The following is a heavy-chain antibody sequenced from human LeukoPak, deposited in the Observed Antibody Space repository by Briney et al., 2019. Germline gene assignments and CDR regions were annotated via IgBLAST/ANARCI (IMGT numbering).Heavy chain of an antibody. V-gene: IGHV4-34*01. J-gene: IGHJ6*02. D-gene: IGHD6-19*01. CDR2: INHRGST. CDR3: ARTTIAVAGTGVYYYGMDV. CDR1: GGSFSGYY. Sequence: SGTLSLTCAVYGGSFSGYYWSWIRQPPGKGLEWIGEINHRGSTNYNPSLKSRVTVSLDTPKNQFTLKLSSVTAADTAVYYCARTTIAVAGTGVYYYGMDVWGQGTTVTVSS.